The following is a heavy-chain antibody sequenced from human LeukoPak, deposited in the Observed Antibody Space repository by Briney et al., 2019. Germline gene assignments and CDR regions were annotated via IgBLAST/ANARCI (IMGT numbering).Heavy chain of an antibody. Sequence: GSSVKVSCKASGGTFSSYAISWVRQAPGQGLEWMGGIIPIFGTANYAQKFQGRVTITTDESTSTAYMELSSLRSEDTAVYYCARQAYCGGDCYFPFDPWGQGTLVTVSS. CDR1: GGTFSSYA. CDR3: ARQAYCGGDCYFPFDP. V-gene: IGHV1-69*05. D-gene: IGHD2-21*02. J-gene: IGHJ5*02. CDR2: IIPIFGTA.